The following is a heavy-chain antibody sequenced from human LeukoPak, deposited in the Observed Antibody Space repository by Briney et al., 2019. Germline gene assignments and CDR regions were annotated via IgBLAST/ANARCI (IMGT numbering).Heavy chain of an antibody. CDR2: IKQDGSET. CDR1: GFTFSSYA. Sequence: EGSLRLSCAASGFTFSSYAMHWVRQYPGKGLEWVANIKQDGSETYYADSVKGRFTISRDNAKRSLYLQMNSLRAEDTAVYYCARDGELGSPADAFDIWGQGTMVTVSS. CDR3: ARDGELGSPADAFDI. D-gene: IGHD1-26*01. J-gene: IGHJ3*02. V-gene: IGHV3-7*01.